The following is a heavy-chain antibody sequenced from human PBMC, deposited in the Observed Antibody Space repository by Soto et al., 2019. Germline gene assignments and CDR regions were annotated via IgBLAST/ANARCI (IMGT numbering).Heavy chain of an antibody. J-gene: IGHJ1*01. Sequence: SETLSLTCAVSSGSISSSNWWSWVRQPPGKGLEWIGEIYHSGSTNYNPSLKSRVTISVDKSKNQFSLKLSSVTAADTAVYYCARDSGYSSGWYVGYFQHWGQGTLVTVSS. CDR1: SGSISSSNW. CDR2: IYHSGST. CDR3: ARDSGYSSGWYVGYFQH. V-gene: IGHV4-4*02. D-gene: IGHD6-19*01.